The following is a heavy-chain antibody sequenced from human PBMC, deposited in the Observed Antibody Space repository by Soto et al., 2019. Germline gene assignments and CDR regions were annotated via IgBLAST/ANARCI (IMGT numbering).Heavy chain of an antibody. J-gene: IGHJ4*02. CDR1: GYSFTAYA. D-gene: IGHD2-8*01. CDR2: INPSGGST. CDR3: ARVALYCSKGVCPQDYFDY. V-gene: IGHV1-46*01. Sequence: GASVRVSCKASGYSFTAYAMHWVRQAPGQSPEWMGWINPSGGSTNYAQKFQGRVTMTRDTSTSTVYMELSSLSSEDTAVYYCARVALYCSKGVCPQDYFDYWGRGTLVTVSS.